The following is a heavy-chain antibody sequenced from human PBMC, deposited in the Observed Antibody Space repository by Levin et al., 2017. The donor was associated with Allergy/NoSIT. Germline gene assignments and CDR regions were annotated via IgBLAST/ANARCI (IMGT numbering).Heavy chain of an antibody. J-gene: IGHJ3*02. CDR1: GFTFSSYS. D-gene: IGHD5-12*01. V-gene: IGHV3-21*01. CDR3: ASEGYSGYASAFDI. Sequence: PGGSLRLSCAASGFTFSSYSMNWVRQAPGKWLEWVSSISSSSSYIYYADSVKGRFTISRDNAKNSLYLQMNSLRAEDTAVYYGASEGYSGYASAFDIWGQGTMVTVSS. CDR2: ISSSSSYI.